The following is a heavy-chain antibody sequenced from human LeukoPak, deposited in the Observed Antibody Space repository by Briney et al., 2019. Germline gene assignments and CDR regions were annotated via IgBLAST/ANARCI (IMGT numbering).Heavy chain of an antibody. CDR2: TNDRSKGYN. CDR1: GHSVYFRFAV. V-gene: IGHV6-1*01. J-gene: IGHJ4*02. Sequence: SLTLALTYAFSGHSVYFRFAVWESGRRSRARGHGWQRRTNDRSKGYNDYAVSVKGRITITPDTSKNQFSLQLNSVTPEDTAVYYCARQYDYGSRRFAIDYWGQGTLVTVSS. CDR3: ARQYDYGSRRFAIDY. D-gene: IGHD3-10*01.